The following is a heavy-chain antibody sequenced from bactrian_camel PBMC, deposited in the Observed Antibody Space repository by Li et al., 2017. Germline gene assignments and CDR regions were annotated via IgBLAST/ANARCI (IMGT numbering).Heavy chain of an antibody. CDR1: GYRYTRSC. J-gene: IGHJ4*01. CDR3: AAGKASRLFTYCIGGSDDSDH. D-gene: IGHD1*01. CDR2: IYTGDGAT. Sequence: HVQLVESGGGSVQAGGSLRLSCAVSGYRYTRSCMGWFRQVPGKQREGVAAIYTGDGATYYADSVRGRFTISRDSAKNTVYLQMNSLKPEDTAIYYCAAGKASRLFTYCIGGSDDSDHWGQGTQVTVS. V-gene: IGHV3S54*01.